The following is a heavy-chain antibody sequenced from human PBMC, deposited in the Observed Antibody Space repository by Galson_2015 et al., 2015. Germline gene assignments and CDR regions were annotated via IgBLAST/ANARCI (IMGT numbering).Heavy chain of an antibody. CDR1: GFIFSDYY. CDR2: IDGSTTYT. J-gene: IGHJ6*03. Sequence: SLRLSCAASGFIFSDYYMAWVRQAPGKGLEWVSYIDGSTTYTNYADSVKGRFIISRDTAKNSVFLQMNSLRAEDTAVYYCARDQSELSSYLDVWGKGITVTVSS. D-gene: IGHD2-15*01. V-gene: IGHV3-11*05. CDR3: ARDQSELSSYLDV.